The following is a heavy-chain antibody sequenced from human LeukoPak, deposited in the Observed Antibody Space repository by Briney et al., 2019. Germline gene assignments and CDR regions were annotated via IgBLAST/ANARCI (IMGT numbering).Heavy chain of an antibody. CDR3: AREGTMIVDQADAFDI. CDR2: IYTSGST. V-gene: IGHV4-4*07. Sequence: SETLSLTCTVSGGPISSYYWSWIRQPAGKGLEWIGRIYTSGSTNYNPSLKSRVTMSVDTSKNQFSLKLSSVTAADTAVYYCAREGTMIVDQADAFDIWGQGTMVTVSS. CDR1: GGPISSYY. J-gene: IGHJ3*02. D-gene: IGHD3-22*01.